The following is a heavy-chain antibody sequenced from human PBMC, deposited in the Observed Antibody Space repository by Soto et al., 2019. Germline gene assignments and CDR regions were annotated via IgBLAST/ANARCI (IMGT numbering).Heavy chain of an antibody. CDR2: IYYNGNT. J-gene: IGHJ5*02. V-gene: IGHV4-31*03. D-gene: IGHD2-15*01. CDR3: ARCSLVVIPVPGFDP. Sequence: TLSLTCTVSGGSISSGGYYWSWIRQHPGRGLEWIGYIYYNGNTYYNPSLKSRVTVSVDTSKNQFSLNVRSVTAADTAVYYCARCSLVVIPVPGFDPWGQGTLVTVSS. CDR1: GGSISSGGYY.